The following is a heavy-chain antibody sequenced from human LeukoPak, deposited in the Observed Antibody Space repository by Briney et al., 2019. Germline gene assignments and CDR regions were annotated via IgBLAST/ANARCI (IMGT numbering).Heavy chain of an antibody. D-gene: IGHD6-13*01. V-gene: IGHV4-39*07. CDR2: INHSGST. CDR1: GGSISSSSYY. CDR3: ASLEAAADSEGWFDP. J-gene: IGHJ5*02. Sequence: PSETLSLTCTVSGGSISSSSYYWGWIRQPPGKGLEWIGEINHSGSTNYNPSLKSRVTISVDTSKNQFSLKLSSVTAADTAVYYCASLEAAADSEGWFDPWGQGTLVTVSS.